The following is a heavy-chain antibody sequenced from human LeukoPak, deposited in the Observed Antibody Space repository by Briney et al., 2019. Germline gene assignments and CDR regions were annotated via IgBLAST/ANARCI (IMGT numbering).Heavy chain of an antibody. D-gene: IGHD6-6*01. Sequence: SVKVSCKASGGTFSSYAISWVRQAPGQGLEWMGGIIPIFGTANYAQNFQGRVTITADESTSTAYMDLSSLRSEDTAVYYCASEGGSSSYNAFDIWGQGTMVTVSS. V-gene: IGHV1-69*01. CDR1: GGTFSSYA. CDR3: ASEGGSSSYNAFDI. J-gene: IGHJ3*02. CDR2: IIPIFGTA.